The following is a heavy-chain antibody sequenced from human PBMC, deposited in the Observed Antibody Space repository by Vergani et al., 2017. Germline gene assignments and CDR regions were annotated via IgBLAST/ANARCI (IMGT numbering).Heavy chain of an antibody. CDR2: IYYSGST. J-gene: IGHJ4*02. CDR1: GGSISSYY. V-gene: IGHV4-59*01. D-gene: IGHD3-16*02. Sequence: QVQLQESGPGLVKPSETLSLTCTVSGGSISSYYWSWIRQPPGKGLEWIGYIYYSGSTNYNPSLKSRVTISVDTSKNQFSLKLSSVTAADTAVYYCAREYYDYVWGSYRPVGYFDYWGQGTLVTVSS. CDR3: AREYYDYVWGSYRPVGYFDY.